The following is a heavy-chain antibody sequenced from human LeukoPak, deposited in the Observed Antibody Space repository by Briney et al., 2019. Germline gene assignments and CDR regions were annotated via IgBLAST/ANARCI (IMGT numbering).Heavy chain of an antibody. CDR3: ARGIAVAGYYFDY. J-gene: IGHJ4*02. CDR2: MNPNSGNT. V-gene: IGHV1-8*01. CDR1: GYTFTSYD. D-gene: IGHD6-19*01. Sequence: ASVKVSCKASGYTFTSYDINWVRQAPGQGLEWMGWMNPNSGNTGYAQKFQGRATMTRNTSISTAYMELSSLRSEDTAVYYCARGIAVAGYYFDYWGQGTLVTVSS.